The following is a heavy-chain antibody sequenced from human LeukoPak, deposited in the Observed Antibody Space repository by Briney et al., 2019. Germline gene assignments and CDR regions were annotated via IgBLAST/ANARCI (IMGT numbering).Heavy chain of an antibody. CDR1: GFTFSSYA. CDR3: AKGHGDYLYAFDI. Sequence: GGSLRLSCAASGFTFSSYAMSWVRQAPGKGLEWVAFIRYDGSNKYYADSVKGRFTISRDNSKNTLYLQMNSLRAEDTAVYYCAKGHGDYLYAFDIWGQGTMVTVSS. CDR2: IRYDGSNK. V-gene: IGHV3-30*02. J-gene: IGHJ3*02. D-gene: IGHD4-17*01.